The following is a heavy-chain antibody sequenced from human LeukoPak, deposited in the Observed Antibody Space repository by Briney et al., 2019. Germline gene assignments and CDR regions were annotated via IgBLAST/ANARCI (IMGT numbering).Heavy chain of an antibody. CDR2: IYYSGST. J-gene: IGHJ4*02. CDR3: ARRRYSYGYNRSAGSNFDY. V-gene: IGHV4-39*01. CDR1: GGSISSYY. Sequence: SETLSLTCTVSGGSISSYYWGWIRQPPGKGLEWIGSIYYSGSTYYNPSLKSRVTISVDTSKNQFSLKLSSVTAADTAVYYCARRRYSYGYNRSAGSNFDYWGQGTLVTVSS. D-gene: IGHD5-18*01.